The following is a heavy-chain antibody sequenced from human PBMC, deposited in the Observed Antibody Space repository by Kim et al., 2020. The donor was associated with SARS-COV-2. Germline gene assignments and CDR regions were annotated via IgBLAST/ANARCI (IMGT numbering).Heavy chain of an antibody. D-gene: IGHD2-15*01. CDR2: IIPIFGTA. J-gene: IGHJ4*02. V-gene: IGHV1-69*13. CDR3: ARDEGLGYCSGGSCYPQDY. CDR1: GGTFSSYA. Sequence: SVKVSCKASGGTFSSYAISWVRQAPGQGLEWMGGIIPIFGTANYAQKFQGRVTITADESTSTAYMELSSLRSEDTAVYYCARDEGLGYCSGGSCYPQDYWGQGTLVTVSS.